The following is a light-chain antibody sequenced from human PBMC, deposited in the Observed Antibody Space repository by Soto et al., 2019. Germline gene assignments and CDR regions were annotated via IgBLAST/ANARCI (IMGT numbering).Light chain of an antibody. CDR3: CSYAGDTTYV. Sequence: ALTKPAYVSGSPGQSSTISYNGSNSDIGSYNFVSWYQQYPGKAPKLIIYEGSKRPSGVSLRFSGSKADNTASLTISGLLAEDEADYYCCSYAGDTTYVFGSGTKGNVL. CDR2: EGS. CDR1: NSDIGSYNF. V-gene: IGLV2-23*01. J-gene: IGLJ1*01.